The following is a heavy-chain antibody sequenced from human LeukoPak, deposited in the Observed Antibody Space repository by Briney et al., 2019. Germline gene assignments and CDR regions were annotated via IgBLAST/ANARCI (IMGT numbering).Heavy chain of an antibody. CDR2: IYYSGST. CDR3: ARAYYYDSSGYYYVPQDAFDI. Sequence: PSETLSLTCTVSGGSVSSGSYYWSWIRQPPGKGLEWIGYIYYSGSTNYNPSLKSRVTISVDTSKNQFSLKLSSVTAADTAVYYCARAYYYDSSGYYYVPQDAFDIWGQGTMVTVSS. CDR1: GGSVSSGSYY. J-gene: IGHJ3*02. V-gene: IGHV4-61*01. D-gene: IGHD3-22*01.